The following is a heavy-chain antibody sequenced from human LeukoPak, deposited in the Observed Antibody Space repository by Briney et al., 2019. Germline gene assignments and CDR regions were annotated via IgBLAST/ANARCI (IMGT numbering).Heavy chain of an antibody. V-gene: IGHV4-59*01. J-gene: IGHJ4*02. CDR1: GGSISSYY. Sequence: SETLSLTCTVSGGSISSYYWSWIRQPPGKGLEWIRYIYYSGSTNYNPSLKSRVTISVDTSKNQFSLKLSSVTAADTAVYYCARVRYDFWSGYRYYFDYWGQGTLVTVSS. CDR2: IYYSGST. D-gene: IGHD3-3*01. CDR3: ARVRYDFWSGYRYYFDY.